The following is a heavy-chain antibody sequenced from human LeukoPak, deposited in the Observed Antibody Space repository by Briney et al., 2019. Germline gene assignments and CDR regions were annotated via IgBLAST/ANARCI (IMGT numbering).Heavy chain of an antibody. J-gene: IGHJ4*02. Sequence: GASVKVSCKASGYTFTSYGISWVRQAPGQGLEWMGWISAYNGNTNYAQKLQGRVTMTTDTSTSTAYMELRSLRSDDTAVYCCARGDPLGYCSSTSCYPPDYWGQGTLVTVSS. CDR2: ISAYNGNT. CDR1: GYTFTSYG. D-gene: IGHD2-2*01. V-gene: IGHV1-18*01. CDR3: ARGDPLGYCSSTSCYPPDY.